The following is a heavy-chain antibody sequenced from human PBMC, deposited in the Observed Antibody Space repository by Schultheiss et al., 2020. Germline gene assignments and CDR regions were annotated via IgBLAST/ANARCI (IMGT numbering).Heavy chain of an antibody. D-gene: IGHD4-17*01. CDR1: GGTFSSYA. CDR3: ASPYGDYGSDAFDI. J-gene: IGHJ3*02. V-gene: IGHV1-69*04. Sequence: SVKVSCKASGGTFSSYAISWVRQAPGQGLEWMGRIIPILGIANYAQKFQGRVTITADKSTSTAYMELSSLRSEDTAVYYCASPYGDYGSDAFDIWGQGTMVNVSS. CDR2: IIPILGIA.